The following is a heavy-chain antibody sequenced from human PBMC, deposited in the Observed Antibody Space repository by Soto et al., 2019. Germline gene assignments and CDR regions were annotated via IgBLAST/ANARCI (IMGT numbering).Heavy chain of an antibody. V-gene: IGHV1-8*01. D-gene: IGHD1-26*01. CDR1: GYTFTRYY. Sequence: ASVKVSCKASGYTFTRYYINWVRQATGQGLEWMGWMNPNSGNTGYAQKFQGRVTMTRNTSISTAYMELSSLRSEDTAVYYCARGSSNHWVTYLVGAFDIWGQGTMVTVSS. J-gene: IGHJ3*02. CDR2: MNPNSGNT. CDR3: ARGSSNHWVTYLVGAFDI.